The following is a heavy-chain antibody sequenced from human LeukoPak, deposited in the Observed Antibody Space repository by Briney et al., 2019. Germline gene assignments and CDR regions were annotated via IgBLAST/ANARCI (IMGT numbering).Heavy chain of an antibody. CDR2: TYYKSKWYN. CDR1: GDIVSSNSAA. Sequence: SQPLSLTCAISGDIVSSNSAAWNWIRQSPSKGLEWLGRTYYKSKWYNDYAVSVKSRITINPDTSKNQFSLQLNSVTPEDTAVYFCARTTLVRGVIKDSYYYAMDVWGQGTTVTVSS. CDR3: ARTTLVRGVIKDSYYYAMDV. D-gene: IGHD3-10*01. V-gene: IGHV6-1*01. J-gene: IGHJ6*02.